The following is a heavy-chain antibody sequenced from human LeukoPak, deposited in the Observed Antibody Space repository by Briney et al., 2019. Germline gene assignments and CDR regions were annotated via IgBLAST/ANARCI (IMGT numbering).Heavy chain of an antibody. D-gene: IGHD2-21*01. CDR2: IYYSGST. V-gene: IGHV4-59*12. CDR3: ARDLLGVGVVIATSYFDY. J-gene: IGHJ4*02. Sequence: SETLSLTCTVSGGSISSYYWSWIRPPPGKGLEWIGYIYYSGSTNYNPSLKSRVTISVDTSKNQFSLKLSSVTAADTAVYYCARDLLGVGVVIATSYFDYWGQGTLVTVSS. CDR1: GGSISSYY.